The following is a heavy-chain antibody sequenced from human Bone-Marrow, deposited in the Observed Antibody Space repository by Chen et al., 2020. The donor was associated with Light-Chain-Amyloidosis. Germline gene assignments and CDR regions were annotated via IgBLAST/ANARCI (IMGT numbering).Heavy chain of an antibody. CDR2: ISYDANRD. V-gene: IGHV3-30*18. CDR3: AKARLYSGSYWGIVDY. Sequence: EHLVESGGGLVQPGRSLRLSCVASGFTFSSYGIFWVRQAPGKGLEWVALISYDANRDFYADSVKGRFTVSRDNSKNTLYLQMNSLRIEDTAVYYCAKARLYSGSYWGIVDYWGQGTLVTVSS. D-gene: IGHD1-26*01. J-gene: IGHJ4*02. CDR1: GFTFSSYG.